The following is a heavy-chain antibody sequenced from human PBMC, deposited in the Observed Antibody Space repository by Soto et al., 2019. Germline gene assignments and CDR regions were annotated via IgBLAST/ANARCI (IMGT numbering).Heavy chain of an antibody. CDR1: GGSISTDHYH. D-gene: IGHD2-21*02. CDR2: IHYSGSI. CDR3: AREDDGGDRDYYGLDV. V-gene: IGHV4-30-4*01. J-gene: IGHJ6*02. Sequence: QVQLQESGPGLVRPSQTLSLTCTVSGGSISTDHYHWTWIRQAPGKGLEWIGYIHYSGSIQFNPSPQSRVSMSVDTSKNLFYLRLSSVTAADTAVYFCAREDDGGDRDYYGLDVWGQGTTVTVSS.